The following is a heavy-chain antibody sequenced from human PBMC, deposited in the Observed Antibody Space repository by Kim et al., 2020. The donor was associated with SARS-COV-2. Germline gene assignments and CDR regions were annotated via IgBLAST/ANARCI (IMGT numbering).Heavy chain of an antibody. Sequence: SVKVSCKASGGTFSSYAISWVRQAPGQGLEWMGGIIPIFGTANYAQKFQGRVTITADESTSTAYMELSSLRSEDTAVYYCARDPYAITMVRGVLMDVWGQGTTVTVSS. CDR3: ARDPYAITMVRGVLMDV. D-gene: IGHD3-10*01. V-gene: IGHV1-69*13. CDR2: IIPIFGTA. CDR1: GGTFSSYA. J-gene: IGHJ6*02.